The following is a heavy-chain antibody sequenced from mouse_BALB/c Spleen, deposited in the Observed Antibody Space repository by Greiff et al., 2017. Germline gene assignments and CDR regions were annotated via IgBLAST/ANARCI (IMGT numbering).Heavy chain of an antibody. V-gene: IGHV2-2*02. D-gene: IGHD1-2*01. CDR1: GFSLTSYG. J-gene: IGHJ3*01. Sequence: VQLQESGPGLVQPSQSLSITCTVSGFSLTSYGVHWVRQSPGKGLEWLGVIWSGGSTDYNAAFISRLSISKDNSKSQVFFKMNSLQANDTAIYYCARNERVTTATFADWGQGTLVTVSA. CDR2: IWSGGST. CDR3: ARNERVTTATFAD.